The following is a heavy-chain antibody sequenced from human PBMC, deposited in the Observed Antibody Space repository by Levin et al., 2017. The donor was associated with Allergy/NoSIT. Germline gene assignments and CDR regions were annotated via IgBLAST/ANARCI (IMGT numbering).Heavy chain of an antibody. J-gene: IGHJ6*02. Sequence: SQTLSLTCTVSGGSISSYYWSWIRQPPGKGLEWIGYIYYSGSTNYNPSLKSRVTISVDTSKNQFSLKLSSVTAADTAVYYCARGGIGRGYYYYYGMDVWGQGTTVTVSS. D-gene: IGHD6-13*01. V-gene: IGHV4-59*01. CDR3: ARGGIGRGYYYYYGMDV. CDR1: GGSISSYY. CDR2: IYYSGST.